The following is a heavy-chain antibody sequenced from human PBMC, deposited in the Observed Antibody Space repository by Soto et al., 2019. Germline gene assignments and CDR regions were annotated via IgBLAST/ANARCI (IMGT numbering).Heavy chain of an antibody. D-gene: IGHD2-2*02. V-gene: IGHV3-9*01. J-gene: IGHJ4*02. CDR2: ISSNSGSI. Sequence: PGGSLRLSCASSGFTFDDYAMHLVRQATGKGLEWVSDISSNSGSIGYADSVKGRFTISRDNAKNSLYLQMNSLRAEDTALYYCSKGGCPSTRCYIDYWGQGSRVTVSS. CDR1: GFTFDDYA. CDR3: SKGGCPSTRCYIDY.